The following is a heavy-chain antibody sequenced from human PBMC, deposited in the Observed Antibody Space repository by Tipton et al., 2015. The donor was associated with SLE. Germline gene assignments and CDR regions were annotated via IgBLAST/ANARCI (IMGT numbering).Heavy chain of an antibody. CDR2: ISSSGSTI. D-gene: IGHD1-26*01. V-gene: IGHV3-48*03. J-gene: IGHJ3*02. Sequence: SLRLSCAASGFTFSSYEMHWVRQAPGKGLEWVSYISSSGSTIYYADSVKGRFTISRDNAKNSLYLQMNSLRAEDTAVYYCARAGVGRAFDIWGQGTMVTVSS. CDR3: ARAGVGRAFDI. CDR1: GFTFSSYE.